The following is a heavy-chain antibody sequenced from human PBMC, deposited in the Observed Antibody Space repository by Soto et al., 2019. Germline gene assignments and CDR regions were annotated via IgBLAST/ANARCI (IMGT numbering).Heavy chain of an antibody. CDR1: GFTFGDYA. CDR2: IRSKAYGGTT. J-gene: IGHJ1*01. CDR3: TRDRAAAAGSWYFQH. V-gene: IGHV3-49*03. D-gene: IGHD6-13*01. Sequence: PGGSLRLSCTASGFTFGDYAMSWFRQAPGKGLEWVGFIRSKAYGGTTEYAASVKGRFTISRDDSKSIAYLQMNSLKTEDTAVYYCTRDRAAAAGSWYFQHWGQGTLVTVSS.